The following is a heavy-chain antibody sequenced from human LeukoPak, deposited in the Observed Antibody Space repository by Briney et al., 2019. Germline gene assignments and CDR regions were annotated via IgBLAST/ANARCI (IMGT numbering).Heavy chain of an antibody. CDR3: ARDTVTGSRFDP. CDR2: IYYSGST. V-gene: IGHV4-59*01. CDR1: GGSISSYY. Sequence: SETLSLTCTVSGGSISSYYWSWIRQPPGKGLEWIGYIYYSGSTNYNPSLKSRVTISVDTSKNQFSLKLSSVTAADTAVYYCARDTVTGSRFDPWGQGTLVTVSS. J-gene: IGHJ5*02. D-gene: IGHD3-10*01.